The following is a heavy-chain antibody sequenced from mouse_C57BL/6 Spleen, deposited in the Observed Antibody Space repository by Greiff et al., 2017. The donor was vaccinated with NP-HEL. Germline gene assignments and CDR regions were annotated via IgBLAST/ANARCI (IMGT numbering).Heavy chain of an antibody. CDR2: ISDGGSYT. Sequence: EVKLVESGGGLVKPGGSLKLSCAASGFTFSSYAMSWVRQTPEKRLEWVATISDGGSYTYYPDNVKGRFTISRDNAKNNLYLQMSHLKSEDTAMYYCARDRNEITTYFDYWGQGTTLTVSS. CDR1: GFTFSSYA. J-gene: IGHJ2*01. V-gene: IGHV5-4*01. D-gene: IGHD2-4*01. CDR3: ARDRNEITTYFDY.